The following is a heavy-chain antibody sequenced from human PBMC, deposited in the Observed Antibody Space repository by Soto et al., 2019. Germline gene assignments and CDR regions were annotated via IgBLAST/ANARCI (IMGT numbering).Heavy chain of an antibody. CDR2: FDPEDGET. CDR1: GYTLTELS. J-gene: IGHJ5*02. V-gene: IGHV1-24*01. D-gene: IGHD2-15*01. CDR3: ATTAPGYCSGGSCYFRNWFDP. Sequence: ASVKVSCKVSGYTLTELSMHWVRQAPGKGLEWMGGFDPEDGETIYAQKFQGRVTMTEDTSTDTAYMELSSLRSEDTAVYYCATTAPGYCSGGSCYFRNWFDPWGQGTLGTV.